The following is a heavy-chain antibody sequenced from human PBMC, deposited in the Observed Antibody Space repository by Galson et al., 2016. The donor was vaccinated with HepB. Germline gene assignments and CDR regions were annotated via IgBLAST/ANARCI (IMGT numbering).Heavy chain of an antibody. J-gene: IGHJ6*02. CDR2: ISWNSGTI. Sequence: SLRLSCAASGFTFDDYAMHWVRQAPGKGLEWVSGISWNSGTIAYADSVKGRFTISRDNAKNSLDLQMNSLRAEDTALYYCTRLHSGSYLGSDYYYGMDVWGQGTTVTVSS. CDR3: TRLHSGSYLGSDYYYGMDV. CDR1: GFTFDDYA. D-gene: IGHD1-26*01. V-gene: IGHV3-9*01.